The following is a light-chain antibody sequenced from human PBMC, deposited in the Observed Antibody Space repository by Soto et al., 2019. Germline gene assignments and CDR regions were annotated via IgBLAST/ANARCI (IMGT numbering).Light chain of an antibody. Sequence: EIVMTQSPATLSVSPGERATLSCRASQSVSSNLAWYQQKPGQAPRLLIYGAFTGATGIPARFSGSGSGTEFTLTISGLQSEDFAVYYCQQYNNWPWTFGQGTKVEIK. V-gene: IGKV3-15*01. CDR2: GAF. J-gene: IGKJ1*01. CDR3: QQYNNWPWT. CDR1: QSVSSN.